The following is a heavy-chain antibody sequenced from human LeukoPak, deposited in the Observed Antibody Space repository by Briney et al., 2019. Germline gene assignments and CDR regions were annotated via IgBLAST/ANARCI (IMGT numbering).Heavy chain of an antibody. Sequence: ASVKVSCKASGYTFTSYAMHWVRQAPGQRLEWMGWINAGNGNTKYSQKFQGRVTITRDTSASTAYMELSSLRSEDTAVYYCARDFLLWFGESLNWFDPWGQGTLVTVSS. CDR3: ARDFLLWFGESLNWFDP. D-gene: IGHD3-10*01. CDR2: INAGNGNT. V-gene: IGHV1-3*01. J-gene: IGHJ5*02. CDR1: GYTFTSYA.